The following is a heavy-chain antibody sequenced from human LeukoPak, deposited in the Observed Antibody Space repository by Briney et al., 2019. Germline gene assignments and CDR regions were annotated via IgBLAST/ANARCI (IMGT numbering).Heavy chain of an antibody. Sequence: PGGSLRLSCEASGFTFSDYYLGWIRQAPGKGLEWISYISGSSSHINYADSVKGRFTISRDNAKKSVYLQMDSLRVEDTAVYYCAKPRGGDSWAFDFWGQGTMVTVSS. D-gene: IGHD2-21*02. CDR2: ISGSSSHI. J-gene: IGHJ3*01. CDR1: GFTFSDYY. V-gene: IGHV3-11*06. CDR3: AKPRGGDSWAFDF.